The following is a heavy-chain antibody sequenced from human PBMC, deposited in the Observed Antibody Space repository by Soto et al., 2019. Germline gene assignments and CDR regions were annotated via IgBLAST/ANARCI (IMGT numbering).Heavy chain of an antibody. V-gene: IGHV4-59*01. Sequence: SETLSLTCTVSGGSMRNYFWTWIRQPPGKGLEWIGYIHYSGTTSFFPSYNPSLRSRGTISEDTSKNQFSLKLLSVTTADTAVYFCAAGEAGGRTLATYYLDYGCPGTLLTVST. CDR3: AAGEAGGRTLATYYLDY. CDR2: IHYSGTT. D-gene: IGHD2-21*01. J-gene: IGHJ4*02. CDR1: GGSMRNYF.